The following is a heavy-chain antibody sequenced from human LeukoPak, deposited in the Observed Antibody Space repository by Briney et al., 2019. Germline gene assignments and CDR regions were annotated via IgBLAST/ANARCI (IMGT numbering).Heavy chain of an antibody. Sequence: GGSLRLSCAASGFTFSSYWMSWVCQAPGKGLEWVANIKQDGSEKYYVDSVKGRFTISRDNAKNSLYLQMNSLRAEDTAVYYCARDRTIFGVVTEAFDIWGQGTMVTVSS. J-gene: IGHJ3*02. CDR1: GFTFSSYW. D-gene: IGHD3-3*01. CDR3: ARDRTIFGVVTEAFDI. CDR2: IKQDGSEK. V-gene: IGHV3-7*01.